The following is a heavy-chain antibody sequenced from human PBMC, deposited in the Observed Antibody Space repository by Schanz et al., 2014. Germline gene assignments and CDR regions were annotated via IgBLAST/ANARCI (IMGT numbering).Heavy chain of an antibody. CDR3: VRVKGEHSGHDYIVY. CDR1: GGSINNYF. V-gene: IGHV4-4*07. Sequence: QVPLQESSPGLVKPSETLSVTCTVSGGSINNYFWTWIRQPAGKGLEWIGRIYSNGISHYNPSLESRVTMSVDTSKNKFSLNLTPVTPADTAIYYCVRVKGEHSGHDYIVYWGQGIQVTVSP. D-gene: IGHD5-12*01. J-gene: IGHJ4*02. CDR2: IYSNGIS.